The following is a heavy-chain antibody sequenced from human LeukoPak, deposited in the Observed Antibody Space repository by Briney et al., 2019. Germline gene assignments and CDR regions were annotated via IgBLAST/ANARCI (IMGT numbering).Heavy chain of an antibody. CDR3: ARVDDLDAFDM. J-gene: IGHJ3*02. CDR1: EFTFSSYW. V-gene: IGHV3-30*03. CDR2: ISDDGSNK. Sequence: GGSLRLSCAASEFTFSSYWMSWVRQAPGKGLEWVAVISDDGSNKYYADSVKGRFTISRDNSKNTLYLQMNSLRAEDTAVYYCARVDDLDAFDMWGQGTMVTVSS. D-gene: IGHD2-2*03.